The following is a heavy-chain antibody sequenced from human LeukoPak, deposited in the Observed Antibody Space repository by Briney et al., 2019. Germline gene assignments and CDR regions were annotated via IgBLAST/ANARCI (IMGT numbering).Heavy chain of an antibody. D-gene: IGHD3-10*01. J-gene: IGHJ4*02. CDR3: SRGQWFRAF. Sequence: SETLSLTCAVYGGSFSGYYWTWIRQPPGKGLEWIGEIHYSGSATYNPSLKSRVTISVDKSKNQFSLTMNSVTAADTAVYYCSRGQWFRAFWSRGTPVTVSS. CDR2: IHYSGSA. V-gene: IGHV4-34*01. CDR1: GGSFSGYY.